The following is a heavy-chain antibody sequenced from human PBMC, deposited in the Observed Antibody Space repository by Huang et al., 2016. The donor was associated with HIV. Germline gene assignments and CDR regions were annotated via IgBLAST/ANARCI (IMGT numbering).Heavy chain of an antibody. CDR1: GDSMNSSY. Sequence: QVHLRESGPGLVKPSETLSLSCSVSGDSMNSSYWNWVWQPPGKGLELIGHGYVNGNTKYNPALRSRVTISVETSKKQFYLKLNSVTAGDTAVYYCARRGVAAKHFDFWGQGIVVTVSS. CDR3: ARRGVAAKHFDF. D-gene: IGHD3-10*01. CDR2: GYVNGNT. V-gene: IGHV4-59*13. J-gene: IGHJ4*02.